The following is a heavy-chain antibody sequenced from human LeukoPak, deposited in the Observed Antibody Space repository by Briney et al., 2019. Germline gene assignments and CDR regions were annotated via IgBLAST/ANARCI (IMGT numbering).Heavy chain of an antibody. V-gene: IGHV3-9*01. CDR1: GFTFSSYA. D-gene: IGHD6-19*01. CDR2: ISWNSGSI. Sequence: GGSLRLSCAASGFTFSSYAMSWVRQAPGKGLEWVSGISWNSGSIGYADSVKGRFTISRDNAKNSLYLQMNSLRAEDTALYYCAKLAGSGWYGHFDYWGQGTLVTVSS. CDR3: AKLAGSGWYGHFDY. J-gene: IGHJ4*02.